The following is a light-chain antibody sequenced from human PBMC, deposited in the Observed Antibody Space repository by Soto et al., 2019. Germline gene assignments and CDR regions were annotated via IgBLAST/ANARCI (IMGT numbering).Light chain of an antibody. CDR1: QSISNSY. V-gene: IGKV3-20*01. J-gene: IGKJ4*01. CDR3: QQYGTSPLT. CDR2: GAS. Sequence: ELVLTQSPGTLSLSPGERATLSCRASQSISNSYLAWYQQKPGQAPRLLIYGASSRATGIPDRFSGSGSGTDFTLTISRLEPEDVAVYYCQQYGTSPLTFGGGTKVEIK.